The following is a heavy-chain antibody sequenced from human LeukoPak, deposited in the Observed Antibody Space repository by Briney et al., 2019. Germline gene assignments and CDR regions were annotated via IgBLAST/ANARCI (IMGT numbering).Heavy chain of an antibody. CDR3: ARDHPHSSSWFDY. V-gene: IGHV3-21*01. CDR2: ISSSSYI. Sequence: PGGSLRLSCAASGFTFSSYSMNWVRQAPGKGLEWVSSISSSSYIYYADSVKGRFTISRDNAKNSLYLQMNSLRAEDTAVYYCARDHPHSSSWFDYWGQGTLVTVSS. J-gene: IGHJ5*01. D-gene: IGHD6-13*01. CDR1: GFTFSSYS.